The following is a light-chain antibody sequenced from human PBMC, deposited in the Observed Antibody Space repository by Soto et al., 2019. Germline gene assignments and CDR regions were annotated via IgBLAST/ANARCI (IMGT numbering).Light chain of an antibody. Sequence: QSALTQPPSASGSPGQSVTISCTGTTSDVGAYGYVSWYQQHPGKAPRLMIYEVTKRPSEVPDRFSGSRSGSTASLTVSGLQAEGEANYYCSSYAGNDIVLFGGGTKLTVL. CDR3: SSYAGNDIVL. V-gene: IGLV2-8*01. J-gene: IGLJ2*01. CDR2: EVT. CDR1: TSDVGAYGY.